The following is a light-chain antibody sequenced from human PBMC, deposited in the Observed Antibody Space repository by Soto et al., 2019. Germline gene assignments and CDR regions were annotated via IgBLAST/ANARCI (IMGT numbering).Light chain of an antibody. J-gene: IGLJ3*02. V-gene: IGLV2-14*01. CDR3: CSYTTINNLWV. CDR2: EVS. CDR1: DSDIGGYNS. Sequence: QSALTQPASVSGSPGQSITISCTGTDSDIGGYNSVSWYQHRPGEAPRLIIYEVSSRPSVVSNRFSGSKSGNTASLTISGLQSEDEADYYCCSYTTINNLWVFGGGTKLTVL.